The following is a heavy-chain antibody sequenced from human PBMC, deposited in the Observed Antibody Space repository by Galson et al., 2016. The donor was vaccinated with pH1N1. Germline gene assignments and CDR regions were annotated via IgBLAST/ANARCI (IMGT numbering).Heavy chain of an antibody. V-gene: IGHV5-51*01. J-gene: IGHJ3*02. CDR3: ARQYDFGDYRGNAFDI. CDR1: GYSFSTYW. D-gene: IGHD4-17*01. CDR2: IYPGDSDT. Sequence: QSGAEVKKPGESLKISCKGTGYSFSTYWIAWVRQMPGEGLEWMGIIYPGDSDTRYSPSFQGQVTISSDKSISTAYLQWISLRASDTAMYYCARQYDFGDYRGNAFDIWGQGTVVIVSS.